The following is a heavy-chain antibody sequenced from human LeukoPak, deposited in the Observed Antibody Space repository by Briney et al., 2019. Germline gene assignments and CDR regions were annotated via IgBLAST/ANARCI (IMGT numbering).Heavy chain of an antibody. CDR2: TYHTGST. CDR3: ARDRGSTGYYYLDS. Sequence: SETLSLTCSVSGGPVTEYYWSWIRQPPGKGLEWIGYTYHTGSTHYSPSLKSRVTMSVDASRNQFSLKLVSVTAADTAVYYCARDRGSTGYYYLDSWGQGILVTVSS. D-gene: IGHD1-26*01. J-gene: IGHJ4*02. CDR1: GGPVTEYY. V-gene: IGHV4-59*02.